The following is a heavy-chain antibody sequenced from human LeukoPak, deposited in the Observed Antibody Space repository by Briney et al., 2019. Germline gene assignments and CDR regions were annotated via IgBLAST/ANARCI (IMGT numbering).Heavy chain of an antibody. CDR2: IIPIFGTA. CDR1: RATFIIYA. D-gene: IGHD6-13*01. J-gene: IGHJ4*02. Sequence: ASGTVCFTASRATFIIYAISWLRQAPGQGLEWMGGIIPIFGTANYAQKFQGRVTITPDESTSTAYMELSSLRSEDTAVYYCARSWQQLVGPFDYWGQGTLVTVSS. CDR3: ARSWQQLVGPFDY. V-gene: IGHV1-69*13.